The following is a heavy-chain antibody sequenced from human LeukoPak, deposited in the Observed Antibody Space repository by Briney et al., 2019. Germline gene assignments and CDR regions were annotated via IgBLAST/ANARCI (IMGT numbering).Heavy chain of an antibody. CDR3: APPVAVAALDY. CDR2: ISSSGGST. Sequence: GGSLRLSCAASGFTFSSYAMSWVRQAPGKGLEWVSAISSSGGSTYYADSVKGRFTISRDNSKNTPYLQMNSLRAEDTAVHYCAPPVAVAALDYWGQGTLVTVSS. J-gene: IGHJ4*02. V-gene: IGHV3-23*01. CDR1: GFTFSSYA. D-gene: IGHD2-15*01.